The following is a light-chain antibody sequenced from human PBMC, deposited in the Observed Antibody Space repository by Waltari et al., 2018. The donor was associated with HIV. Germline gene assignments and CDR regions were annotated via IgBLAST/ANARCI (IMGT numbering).Light chain of an antibody. CDR3: QQYSDWAELT. Sequence: EIVMTQSPATLSVSPGERATLSCRASQSVSGNLAWYQEKPGQAPRLLIYEASTRASGIPARFSGSGSGTEFTLTISSLQSEDFAVYYCQQYSDWAELTFGGGTKVEIK. V-gene: IGKV3-15*01. CDR2: EAS. CDR1: QSVSGN. J-gene: IGKJ4*01.